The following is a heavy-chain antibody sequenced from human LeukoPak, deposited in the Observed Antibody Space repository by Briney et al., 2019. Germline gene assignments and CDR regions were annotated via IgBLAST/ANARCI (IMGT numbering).Heavy chain of an antibody. V-gene: IGHV3-20*01. D-gene: IGHD2-2*01. CDR3: ARRVQVVPAATPVYYMDV. Sequence: GGSLRLSCAASGFPFDDYGMSWVRQAPGKGLEWVSGINWNGGSTGYADSVKGRFTISRDNAKNSLYLQMNSLRAEDTALYHCARRVQVVPAATPVYYMDVWGKGTTVTVSS. CDR2: INWNGGST. CDR1: GFPFDDYG. J-gene: IGHJ6*03.